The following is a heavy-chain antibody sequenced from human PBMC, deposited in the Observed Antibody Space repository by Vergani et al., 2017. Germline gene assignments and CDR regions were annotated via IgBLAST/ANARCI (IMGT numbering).Heavy chain of an antibody. CDR1: GFKFSDHY. CDR2: ISPGASTV. J-gene: IGHJ6*02. D-gene: IGHD6-13*01. Sequence: LEESGGGSVKPGGSLRLSCAASGFKFSDHYMSWIRQAPGKGLEWVSHISPGASTVSYTDSVTGRFTVSRDNDNNSLTLDMTTLRVEDMAVYYCGKNRGIPPTRHYYAMDVGGQGTTVTVSS. CDR3: GKNRGIPPTRHYYAMDV. V-gene: IGHV3-11*04.